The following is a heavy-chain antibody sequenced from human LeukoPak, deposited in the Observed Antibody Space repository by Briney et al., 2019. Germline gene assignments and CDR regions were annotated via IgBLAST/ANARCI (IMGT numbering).Heavy chain of an antibody. CDR1: GFTFSSYS. CDR3: ARDPLAVADYYFDY. V-gene: IGHV3-48*04. CDR2: ISSSSSSTI. J-gene: IGHJ4*02. Sequence: GGSLRLSCAASGFTFSSYSMNWVRQAPGKGLEWVSYISSSSSSTIYYADSVKGRFTISRDNAKNSLYLQMNSLRAEDTAVYYCARDPLAVADYYFDYWGQGTLVTVSS. D-gene: IGHD6-19*01.